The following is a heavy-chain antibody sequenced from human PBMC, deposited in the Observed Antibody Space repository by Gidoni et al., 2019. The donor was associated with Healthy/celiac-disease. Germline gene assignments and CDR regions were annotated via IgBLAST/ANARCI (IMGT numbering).Heavy chain of an antibody. CDR1: GYTFTSYY. CDR2: INPSGGST. V-gene: IGHV1-46*01. J-gene: IGHJ6*02. D-gene: IGHD2-15*01. Sequence: QVQLVQSGAEVKKPGASVKVSCKASGYTFTSYYMPWVRQAPGQGLEWMGIINPSGGSTSYAQKFQGRVTMTRDTSTSTVYMELSSLRSEDTAVYYCARDPNLGYCSGGSCRGGMDVWGQGTTVTVSS. CDR3: ARDPNLGYCSGGSCRGGMDV.